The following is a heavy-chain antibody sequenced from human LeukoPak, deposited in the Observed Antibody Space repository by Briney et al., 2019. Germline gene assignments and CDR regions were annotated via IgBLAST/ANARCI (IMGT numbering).Heavy chain of an antibody. Sequence: GGSLRLSCSASGFTFSSYAMHWVRQAPGKGLEYVSAISSNGGSTYYADSVKGRFTISRDNSKNTLYLQMSSLRAEDTAVYYCVKDRGITMVRGVIGYYGKDVWGKGTTVTVSS. CDR3: VKDRGITMVRGVIGYYGKDV. CDR2: ISSNGGST. CDR1: GFTFSSYA. V-gene: IGHV3-64D*06. J-gene: IGHJ6*04. D-gene: IGHD3-10*01.